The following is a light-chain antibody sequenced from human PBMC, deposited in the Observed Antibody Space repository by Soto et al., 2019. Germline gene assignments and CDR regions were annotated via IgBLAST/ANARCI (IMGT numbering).Light chain of an antibody. Sequence: DIQMTQSPSSLSASVGDRVTITCRASQSITTYLNWYQQKPGKAPKLLIYAASSLQSGVPSRFSGSGSGTDFTLTISSLLPEDFATYSCQQSYTTPWTFGQGTKVDIK. CDR3: QQSYTTPWT. CDR2: AAS. J-gene: IGKJ1*01. CDR1: QSITTY. V-gene: IGKV1-39*01.